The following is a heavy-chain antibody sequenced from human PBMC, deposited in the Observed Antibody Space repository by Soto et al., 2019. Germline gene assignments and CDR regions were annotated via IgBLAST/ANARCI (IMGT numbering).Heavy chain of an antibody. Sequence: PSETLSLTCTVSGGSISSYYWSWIRQPPGKGLEWIGYIYYSGSTNYNPSLKSRVTISVDTSKNQFSLKLSSVTAADTAVYYCASFSMIAAAGDYYYGMDVWGQGTTVTAP. CDR3: ASFSMIAAAGDYYYGMDV. CDR2: IYYSGST. D-gene: IGHD6-13*01. J-gene: IGHJ6*02. CDR1: GGSISSYY. V-gene: IGHV4-59*01.